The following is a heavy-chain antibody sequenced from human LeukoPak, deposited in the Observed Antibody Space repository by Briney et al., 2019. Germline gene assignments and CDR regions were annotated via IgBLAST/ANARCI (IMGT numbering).Heavy chain of an antibody. V-gene: IGHV4-4*07. CDR2: IYTSVSA. CDR1: GTPISSYN. Sequence: SEPLSLTGTVPGTPISSYNWTWIRQPPGKGLRWIGRIYTSVSANHNPSLKNRVTMIVDTAKNQFALQLSSVTAADTAVYYCASTVGGFYCSGGSCSLKNAFDIWGQGTMVTVSS. D-gene: IGHD2-15*01. J-gene: IGHJ3*02. CDR3: ASTVGGFYCSGGSCSLKNAFDI.